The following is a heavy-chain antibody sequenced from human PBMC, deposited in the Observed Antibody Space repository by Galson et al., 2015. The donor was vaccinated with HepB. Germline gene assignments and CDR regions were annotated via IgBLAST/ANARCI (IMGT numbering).Heavy chain of an antibody. J-gene: IGHJ3*02. CDR2: IYKNGDT. V-gene: IGHV4-4*07. Sequence: SETLSLTCTVSGASISTYYWTWIRQSAGKGLEWIGRIYKNGDTNYNPSLKSRVTMSVDTSKNQFSLKLSSVTAADTAVYYCARIRRATVTRDAFDIWGQGTMVTVSS. CDR1: GASISTYY. CDR3: ARIRRATVTRDAFDI. D-gene: IGHD4-17*01.